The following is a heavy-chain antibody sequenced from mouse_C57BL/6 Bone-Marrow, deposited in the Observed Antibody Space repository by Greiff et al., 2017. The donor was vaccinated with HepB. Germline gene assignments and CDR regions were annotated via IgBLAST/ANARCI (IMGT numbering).Heavy chain of an antibody. CDR2: IDPENGDT. CDR1: GFNIKDDY. Sequence: EVQLQQSGAELVRPGASVKLSCTASGFNIKDDYMHWVKQRPEQGLEWIGWIDPENGDTEYASKFQGKATITADTSSNTAYLQLSSLTSEDTAVYYCSNTTVAAYWGQGTLVTVSA. J-gene: IGHJ3*01. V-gene: IGHV14-4*01. CDR3: SNTTVAAY. D-gene: IGHD1-1*01.